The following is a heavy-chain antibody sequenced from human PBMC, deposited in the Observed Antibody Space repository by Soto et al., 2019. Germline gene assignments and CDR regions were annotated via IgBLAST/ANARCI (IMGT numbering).Heavy chain of an antibody. CDR2: IYSSGST. J-gene: IGHJ6*02. CDR3: ARDSSGGLGMDV. CDR1: GDSISSYY. Sequence: SETLSLTCTVSGDSISSYYWSWIRQPAGKGLEWIGRIYSSGSTNYKLPLKSRVTMSVDTSKNQFSLRLSSVTAADTAVYYCARDSSGGLGMDVWGQGTTVTVSS. D-gene: IGHD3-22*01. V-gene: IGHV4-4*07.